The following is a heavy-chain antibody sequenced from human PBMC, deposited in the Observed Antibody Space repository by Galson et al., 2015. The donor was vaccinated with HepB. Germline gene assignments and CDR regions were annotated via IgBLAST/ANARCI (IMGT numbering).Heavy chain of an antibody. CDR3: AKITSGSGWDPLFNYYYGMDV. CDR1: GFTFSSYA. CDR2: ISGSGGST. J-gene: IGHJ6*02. Sequence: SLRLSCAASGFTFSSYAMSWVRQAPGKGLEWVSAISGSGGSTYYADSVKGRSTISRDNSKNTLYLQMNSLRAEDTAVYYCAKITSGSGWDPLFNYYYGMDVWGQGTTVTVSS. V-gene: IGHV3-23*01. D-gene: IGHD6-19*01.